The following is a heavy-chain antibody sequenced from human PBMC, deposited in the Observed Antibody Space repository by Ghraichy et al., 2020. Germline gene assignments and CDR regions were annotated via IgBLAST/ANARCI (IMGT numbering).Heavy chain of an antibody. D-gene: IGHD4-17*01. Sequence: SETLSLTCTVSGGSISSSSYYWGWIRQPPGKGLEWIGSIYYSGSTYYNPSLKSRVTISVDTSKNQFSLKLSSVTAADTAVYYCASGRDYGDYFPAGWGQGTLVTVSS. J-gene: IGHJ4*02. CDR3: ASGRDYGDYFPAG. CDR1: GGSISSSSYY. CDR2: IYYSGST. V-gene: IGHV4-39*01.